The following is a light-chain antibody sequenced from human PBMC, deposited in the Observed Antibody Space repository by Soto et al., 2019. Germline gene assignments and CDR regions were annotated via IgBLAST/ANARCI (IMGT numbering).Light chain of an antibody. CDR2: DAS. Sequence: DLQMTPSPSTLSASVGDRVTITCRASQSCRNSLAWYQQKAGKAPTLLIYDASTLQSGVPSRFSGSGSGTEFSLTISSLQPEDFTTYYCLCYISYPWTFGQGTKVDI. CDR1: QSCRNS. CDR3: LCYISYPWT. V-gene: IGKV1-5*01. J-gene: IGKJ1*01.